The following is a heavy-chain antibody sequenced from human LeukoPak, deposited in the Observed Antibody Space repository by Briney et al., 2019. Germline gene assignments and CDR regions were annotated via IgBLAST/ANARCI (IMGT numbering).Heavy chain of an antibody. CDR3: ATDKFDYFYYFDY. CDR2: IIPIFGTA. CDR1: GGTFSSYA. Sequence: ASVKVSCKASGGTFSSYAISWVRQAPGQGLEWMGGIIPIFGTANYAQKFQGRVTITADESTSTAYMELSSLRSEDTAVYYCATDKFDYFYYFDYWGQGTLVTVSS. D-gene: IGHD2/OR15-2a*01. J-gene: IGHJ4*02. V-gene: IGHV1-69*13.